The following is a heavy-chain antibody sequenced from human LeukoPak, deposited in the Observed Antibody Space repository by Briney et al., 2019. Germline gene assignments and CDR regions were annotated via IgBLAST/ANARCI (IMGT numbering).Heavy chain of an antibody. Sequence: ASVKVSCRASGYTFTNYDINWVRQATGQGLEWMGWMNPKSGYTGYAQKFQGRVTITRDTSISTAYMELRGLRSEDTAVYYRARVNGDIDYWGQGTLVTVSS. CDR3: ARVNGDIDY. CDR1: GYTFTNYD. V-gene: IGHV1-8*03. D-gene: IGHD4-17*01. CDR2: MNPKSGYT. J-gene: IGHJ4*02.